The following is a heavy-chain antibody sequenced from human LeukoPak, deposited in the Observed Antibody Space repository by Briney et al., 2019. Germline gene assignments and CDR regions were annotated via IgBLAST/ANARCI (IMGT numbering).Heavy chain of an antibody. Sequence: GGSLRLSCAASGFTFSDYYMSWIRQAPGKGLEWVSYISSSGDTIYYADSVKGRFTISRDNAKNSLYLQMNSLRAEDTAVYYCARDVTPYYYMDVWGKGTTVTVSS. CDR3: ARDVTPYYYMDV. J-gene: IGHJ6*03. CDR1: GFTFSDYY. V-gene: IGHV3-11*01. D-gene: IGHD3-16*02. CDR2: ISSSGDTI.